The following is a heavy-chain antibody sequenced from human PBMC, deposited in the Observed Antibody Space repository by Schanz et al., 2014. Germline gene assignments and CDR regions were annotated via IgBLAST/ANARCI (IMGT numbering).Heavy chain of an antibody. CDR3: AKGRFGELSAFDI. D-gene: IGHD3-10*01. Sequence: VQLVQSGGGLVQPGGSLRLSCSASGFTFSTFAMHWVRQAPGKGLEWLSYISDSGTYTNYADSVKGRFTISRDNSKNTLYLQMNSLRAEDTAVYYCAKGRFGELSAFDIWGQGTMVTVSS. CDR2: ISDSGTYT. CDR1: GFTFSTFA. V-gene: IGHV3-23*04. J-gene: IGHJ3*02.